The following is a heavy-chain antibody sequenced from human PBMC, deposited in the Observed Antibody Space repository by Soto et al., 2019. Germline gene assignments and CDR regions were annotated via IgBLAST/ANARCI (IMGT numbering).Heavy chain of an antibody. D-gene: IGHD3-3*01. V-gene: IGHV1-18*01. CDR3: ARDGQDYDFWSAKQNLDY. J-gene: IGHJ4*02. CDR1: GYTFTSYG. Sequence: QVQLVQSGAEVKKPGASVKVSCKASGYTFTSYGISWVRQAPGQGLEWMGWISAYNGNTNYAQKLQCRVTMTTDTSTSTAYMELRSLRSDDTAVYYCARDGQDYDFWSAKQNLDYWGQGTLVTVSS. CDR2: ISAYNGNT.